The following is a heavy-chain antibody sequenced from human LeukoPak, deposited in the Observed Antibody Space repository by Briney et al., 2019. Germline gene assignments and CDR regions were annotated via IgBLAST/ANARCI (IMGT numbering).Heavy chain of an antibody. CDR3: ARGYSSSAERALGY. D-gene: IGHD6-6*01. Sequence: SETLSLTCAVYGGSFSGYYWSWIRQPPGKGLEWIGEINHSGSTNYNPSLKSRVTISVDTSKNQFSLKLSSVTAADTAVYYCARGYSSSAERALGYWGQRTLVTVSS. V-gene: IGHV4-34*01. J-gene: IGHJ4*02. CDR1: GGSFSGYY. CDR2: INHSGST.